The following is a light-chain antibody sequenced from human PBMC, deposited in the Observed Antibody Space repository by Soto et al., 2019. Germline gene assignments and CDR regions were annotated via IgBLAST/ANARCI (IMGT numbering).Light chain of an antibody. CDR1: SSDVGVYDF. J-gene: IGLJ3*02. CDR3: SSDTTSTTRV. V-gene: IGLV2-14*03. CDR2: DVS. Sequence: SALTQPASVSGSPGQSITISCTGTSSDVGVYDFVSWYQQHPGKAPKLMIYDVSNRPAGVSNRFSGSKSGNTASLTISGLQAEDEADYYCSSDTTSTTRVFGGGTKVTVL.